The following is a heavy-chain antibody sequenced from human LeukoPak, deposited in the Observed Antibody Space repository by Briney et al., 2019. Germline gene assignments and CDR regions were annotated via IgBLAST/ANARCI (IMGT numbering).Heavy chain of an antibody. V-gene: IGHV4-4*07. CDR1: GGSISSYY. CDR3: ARSLYWYDRFDY. Sequence: SGTLSLTCTVSGGSISSYYWSWIRQPAGKGLEWIGRIYTSGSTNYNPSLKSRVTMSVDTSKNQFSLKLSSVTAADTAVYYCARSLYWYDRFDYWGQGTLVTVSS. J-gene: IGHJ4*02. D-gene: IGHD3-22*01. CDR2: IYTSGST.